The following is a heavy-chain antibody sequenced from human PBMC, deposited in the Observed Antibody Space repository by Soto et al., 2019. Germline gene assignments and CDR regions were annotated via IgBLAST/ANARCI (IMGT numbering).Heavy chain of an antibody. J-gene: IGHJ3*02. Sequence: SVKVSCKASGGTFSSYTISWVRQAPGQGLEWMGRIIPILGITNYAQKLQGRVTITADKSTSTAYMELSSLRSDDTAVYYCARDYYDILTGYYSFDIWGQGTMVTVSS. V-gene: IGHV1-69*04. CDR2: IIPILGIT. D-gene: IGHD3-9*01. CDR1: GGTFSSYT. CDR3: ARDYYDILTGYYSFDI.